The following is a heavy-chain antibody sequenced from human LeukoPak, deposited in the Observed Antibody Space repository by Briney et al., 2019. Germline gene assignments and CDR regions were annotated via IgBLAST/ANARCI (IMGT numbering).Heavy chain of an antibody. D-gene: IGHD1-26*01. CDR2: ISSSSSYI. CDR3: ARGGSYDTFDY. Sequence: GGSLRLSCAASGFTFSSYTINWVRQAPRTGLEWVSSISSSSSYIYYADSVKARFTISRDNANNSLYLQMNSRRAEDTAVYYCARGGSYDTFDYWGQGTLVTVSS. CDR1: GFTFSSYT. J-gene: IGHJ4*02. V-gene: IGHV3-21*01.